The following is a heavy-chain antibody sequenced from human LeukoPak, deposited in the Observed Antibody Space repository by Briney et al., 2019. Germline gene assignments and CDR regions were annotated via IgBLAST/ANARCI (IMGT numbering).Heavy chain of an antibody. D-gene: IGHD3-10*01. Sequence: GRSLRLSCAASGFTFSSYGMQWVRQAPGKGLEWVAVIWYDGSNKYYADSVKGRFTISSDNSKNTLYLQMNRLRAEDTAVYYCARQFCPASGRYYCYFDDWGQGTLVTVCS. CDR3: ARQFCPASGRYYCYFDD. J-gene: IGHJ4*02. V-gene: IGHV3-33*01. CDR1: GFTFSSYG. CDR2: IWYDGSNK.